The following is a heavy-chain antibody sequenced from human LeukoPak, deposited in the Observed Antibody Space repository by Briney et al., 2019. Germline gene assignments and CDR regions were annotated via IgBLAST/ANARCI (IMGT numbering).Heavy chain of an antibody. CDR3: ARVLSDNSGWYHFDY. V-gene: IGHV3-53*01. J-gene: IGHJ4*01. Sequence: GGSLRLSCVASGFTVSSTHMSWVRQAPGKGLEWVSFIYSDSSTYYADSVKGRFTISRDNSKNTLYFQMNSLRAEDTAVYYCARVLSDNSGWYHFDYWGHGTLVTVSS. CDR1: GFTVSSTH. D-gene: IGHD6-19*01. CDR2: IYSDSST.